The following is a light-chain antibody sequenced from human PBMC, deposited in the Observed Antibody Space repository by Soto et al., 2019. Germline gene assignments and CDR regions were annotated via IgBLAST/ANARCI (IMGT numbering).Light chain of an antibody. V-gene: IGKV1-5*03. CDR3: QQYKSYPLT. CDR1: QSISSW. J-gene: IGKJ4*01. CDR2: KAS. Sequence: DIQMTQSPSTLSASVGDRVTITCRASQSISSWLAWYQQKPGKAPNLLIYKASSLESGDRSRFSGSGSGTEFTLTISSLHPDDFATDYCQQYKSYPLTFGGGTKVEIK.